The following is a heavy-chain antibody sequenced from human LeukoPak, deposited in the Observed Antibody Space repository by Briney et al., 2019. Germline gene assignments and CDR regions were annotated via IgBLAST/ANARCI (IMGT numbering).Heavy chain of an antibody. J-gene: IGHJ4*02. V-gene: IGHV3-74*03. CDR3: AREGRVSGYDFDC. D-gene: IGHD5-12*01. CDR2: INSDGSSI. Sequence: GGSLRLSCAASGFTFSSYWIHWVRQAPGKGLVWVSRINSDGSSITYADSVKGRFTISRDNAKNTLYLQMNSLRVEGTAVYYCAREGRVSGYDFDCWGQGTLVTVSS. CDR1: GFTFSSYW.